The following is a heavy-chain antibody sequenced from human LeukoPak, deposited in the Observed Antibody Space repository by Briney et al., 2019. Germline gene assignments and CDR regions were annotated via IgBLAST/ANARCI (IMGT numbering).Heavy chain of an antibody. D-gene: IGHD1-26*01. CDR1: GFTFSSYA. J-gene: IGHJ4*02. CDR3: ARATAKLIVGAHFDY. Sequence: GGSLRFSCAASGFTFSSYAMHWVRQAPGKGLEWVAVISYDGSNKYYADSVKGRFTISRDNSKNTLYLQMNSLRAEDTAAYYCARATAKLIVGAHFDYWGQGTLVTVSS. CDR2: ISYDGSNK. V-gene: IGHV3-30*04.